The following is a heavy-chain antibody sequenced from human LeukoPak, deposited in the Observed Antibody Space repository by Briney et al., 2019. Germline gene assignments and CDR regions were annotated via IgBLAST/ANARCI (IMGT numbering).Heavy chain of an antibody. V-gene: IGHV3-30*18. J-gene: IGHJ4*02. Sequence: GRSLRLSCAASGFTFSSYGMHWVRQAPGKGLEWVAVISYDGSNKYYADSVKGRFTISRDNSKNTLYLQMNSLRAEDTAVYYCAKGGGFWSGYTDYWGQGTLVTVSS. CDR1: GFTFSSYG. CDR2: ISYDGSNK. CDR3: AKGGGFWSGYTDY. D-gene: IGHD3-3*01.